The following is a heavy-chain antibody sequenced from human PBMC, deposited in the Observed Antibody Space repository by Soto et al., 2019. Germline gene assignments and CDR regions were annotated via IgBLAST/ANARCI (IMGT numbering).Heavy chain of an antibody. V-gene: IGHV4-30-4*01. J-gene: IGHJ4*02. CDR3: ARDPSSGGYCPGPCFDY. CDR1: GGSISSSDYC. D-gene: IGHD2-21*01. Sequence: SETLSLTCTVSGGSISSSDYCWSWIRQPPGKAPACLGYISCSVSTNYNPSLKIRVRRSVHTPKAQYSLKLTPVTAADTAVYYCARDPSSGGYCPGPCFDYWGQETLVTVS. CDR2: ISCSVST.